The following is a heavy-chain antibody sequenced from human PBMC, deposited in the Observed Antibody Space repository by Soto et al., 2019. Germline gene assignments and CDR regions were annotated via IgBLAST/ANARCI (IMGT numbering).Heavy chain of an antibody. J-gene: IGHJ4*02. CDR3: ASLAYGDYVGDY. V-gene: IGHV4-30-4*01. CDR2: IYYSGSA. D-gene: IGHD4-17*01. Sequence: QVQLQESGPGLVKPSQTLSLTCTVSGGSISSGDYYWSWIRQPPGKGLEWIGYIYYSGSAYYNPSIKSRVSLSVDSSKNQFSLKLSSVTAADTAVYYCASLAYGDYVGDYWGQGTLVTVSS. CDR1: GGSISSGDYY.